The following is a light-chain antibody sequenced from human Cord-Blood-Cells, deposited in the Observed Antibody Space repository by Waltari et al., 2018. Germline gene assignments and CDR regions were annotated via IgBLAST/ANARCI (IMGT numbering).Light chain of an antibody. CDR2: DVS. CDR3: SSYTSSSTYVV. Sequence: ITISCTGTSSDVGGYNYVSWYQQHPGKAPKLMIYDVSNRPSGVSNRFSGSKSGNTASLTISGLQAEDEADYYCSSYTSSSTYVVFGGGTKLTVL. CDR1: SSDVGGYNY. V-gene: IGLV2-14*04. J-gene: IGLJ2*01.